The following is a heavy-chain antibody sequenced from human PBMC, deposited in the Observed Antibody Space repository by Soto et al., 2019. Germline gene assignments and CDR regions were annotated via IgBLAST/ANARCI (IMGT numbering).Heavy chain of an antibody. Sequence: SETLSLNCAVSGGSISSGGYAWAWIRQPPGKGLEWVGYIYQSGSTYYNPSLKSRVTIAADRSKNQFSLNLASVTAADTAVYYCARSYSGGDAYFDYWGKGXVLTVSS. D-gene: IGHD2-21*02. CDR1: GGSISSGGYA. CDR2: IYQSGST. J-gene: IGHJ4*02. V-gene: IGHV4-30-2*01. CDR3: ARSYSGGDAYFDY.